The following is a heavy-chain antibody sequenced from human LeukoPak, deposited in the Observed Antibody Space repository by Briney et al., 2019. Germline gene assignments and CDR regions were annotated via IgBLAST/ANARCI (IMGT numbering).Heavy chain of an antibody. Sequence: SETLSLTCTVSGGSISSYYWSWLRQPPGKGLEWIGYIYYSGSTNYNPSLKSRVTISVDTSKNQFSLKLSSVTAADTAVYYCARDRRYYDSSGYYDGWFDPWGQGTLVTVSS. V-gene: IGHV4-59*01. CDR2: IYYSGST. CDR1: GGSISSYY. D-gene: IGHD3-22*01. J-gene: IGHJ5*02. CDR3: ARDRRYYDSSGYYDGWFDP.